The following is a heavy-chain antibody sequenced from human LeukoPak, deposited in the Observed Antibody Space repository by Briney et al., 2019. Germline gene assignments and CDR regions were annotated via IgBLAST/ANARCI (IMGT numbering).Heavy chain of an antibody. V-gene: IGHV3-23*01. CDR3: AKDHYYDSSGYGEYDAFDI. CDR2: ISGSGGST. J-gene: IGHJ3*02. Sequence: GGSLRLSCAACGFTLSSYGMSWVRQAPGKGLEGVSSISGSGGSTYYADSVKGRFTISRDNSENTLYLQMNSLRAEDTAVYYCAKDHYYDSSGYGEYDAFDIWGQGTMVTVSS. CDR1: GFTLSSYG. D-gene: IGHD3-22*01.